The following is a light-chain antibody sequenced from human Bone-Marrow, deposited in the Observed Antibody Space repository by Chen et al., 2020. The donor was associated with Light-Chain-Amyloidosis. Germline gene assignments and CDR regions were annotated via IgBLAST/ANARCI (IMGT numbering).Light chain of an antibody. V-gene: IGLV3-21*02. CDR1: NIGTKN. J-gene: IGLJ3*02. CDR3: QVWDSGTDLWV. CDR2: DDS. Sequence: SYVATQPPAVSVAPGQTARITCGGTNIGTKNVHWLQQRPGQAPVLVVYDDSERPSGIPERFSGSNSGNTATLRISRVEAGDEAAYYCQVWDSGTDLWVFGGGTTLTVL.